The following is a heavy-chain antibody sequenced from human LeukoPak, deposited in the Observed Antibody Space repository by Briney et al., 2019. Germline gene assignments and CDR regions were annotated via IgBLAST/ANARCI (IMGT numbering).Heavy chain of an antibody. CDR1: GFTFSSYE. CDR3: ARGHSSGWYRYYFDY. J-gene: IGHJ4*02. Sequence: TGGSLRLSCAASGFTFSSYEMNWVRQAPGKGLEWVSYISSSSSTIYYADSVKGRFTISRDNAKNSLYLQMNSLRAEDTAVYYCARGHSSGWYRYYFDYWGQGTLVTVSS. V-gene: IGHV3-48*01. CDR2: ISSSSSTI. D-gene: IGHD6-19*01.